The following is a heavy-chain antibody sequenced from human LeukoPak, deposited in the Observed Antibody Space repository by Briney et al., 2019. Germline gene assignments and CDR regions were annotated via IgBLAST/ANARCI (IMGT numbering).Heavy chain of an antibody. V-gene: IGHV3-23*01. CDR3: AKSVDTAMVTFYYGMDV. J-gene: IGHJ6*02. CDR1: GFTFSSYA. Sequence: GGSLRLSCAASGFTFSSYAMSWVRQAPGKGLEWVSAISGSGGSTYYADSVKGRFTISRDNSKNTLYLQMNSLRAGDTAVYYCAKSVDTAMVTFYYGMDVWGQGTTVTVSS. CDR2: ISGSGGST. D-gene: IGHD5-18*01.